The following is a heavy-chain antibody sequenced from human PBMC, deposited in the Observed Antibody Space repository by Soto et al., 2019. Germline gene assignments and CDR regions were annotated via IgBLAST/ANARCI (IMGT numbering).Heavy chain of an antibody. D-gene: IGHD3-16*01. CDR1: GFTFSNFG. V-gene: IGHV3-74*01. CDR2: ISSDGSGT. Sequence: GGSLRLACAASGFTFSNFGIPWVRQAPWKGLVWVSRISSDGSGTTYADSVKGRFTISRDNAKSTLYLQMNSLRAEDTAVYYCGTLKSWGSAYGGRVPTFSVS. CDR3: GTLKSWGSAY. J-gene: IGHJ4*02.